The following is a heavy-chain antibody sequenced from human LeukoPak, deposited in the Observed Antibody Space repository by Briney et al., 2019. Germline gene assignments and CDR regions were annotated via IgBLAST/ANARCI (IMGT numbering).Heavy chain of an antibody. V-gene: IGHV1-46*01. Sequence: GASVKVCCKASGYTFTSYYMHWVRQAPGQGLEWMGIINPSGGSTSYAQKFQGRVTMTRDTSTSTVYMELSSLRSEDTAVYYCAREMERYSSSWSGMDVWGQGTTVTVSS. D-gene: IGHD6-13*01. CDR1: GYTFTSYY. CDR3: AREMERYSSSWSGMDV. CDR2: INPSGGST. J-gene: IGHJ6*02.